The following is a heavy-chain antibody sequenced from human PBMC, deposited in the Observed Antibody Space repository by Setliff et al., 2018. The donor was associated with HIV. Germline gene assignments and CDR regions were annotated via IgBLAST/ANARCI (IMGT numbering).Heavy chain of an antibody. CDR1: SGSVSRSDYY. D-gene: IGHD3-3*01. V-gene: IGHV4-39*07. J-gene: IGHJ4*02. CDR2: IYWSGLT. CDR3: ARDGFWSGYIDY. Sequence: SETLSLTCTVSSGSVSRSDYYWGWIRQTPGKGLEWIGSIYWSGLTFYNPSFKSRVTMSVDTSKNQFSLKLSSVTAADTAVYYCARDGFWSGYIDYWGQGTLVTVSS.